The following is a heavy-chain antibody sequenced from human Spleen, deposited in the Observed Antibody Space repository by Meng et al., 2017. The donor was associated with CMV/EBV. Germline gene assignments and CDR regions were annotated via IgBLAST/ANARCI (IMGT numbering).Heavy chain of an antibody. V-gene: IGHV4-59*01. D-gene: IGHD2-2*01. CDR3: ARSHPVVPAANDY. Sequence: GSLRLSCSVSGGSISTYTWTWIRQPPGKTLEWIGYIYSSGSTNYNPSLKSRVTTSVDTSKNQVSLSLTSVTAADTAVYYCARSHPVVPAANDYWGQGSLVTVSS. CDR1: GGSISTYT. CDR2: IYSSGST. J-gene: IGHJ4*02.